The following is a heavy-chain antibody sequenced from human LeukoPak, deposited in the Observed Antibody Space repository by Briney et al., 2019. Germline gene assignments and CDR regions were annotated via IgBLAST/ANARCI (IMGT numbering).Heavy chain of an antibody. CDR3: ARGLWTFDN. CDR2: TKQDGSEK. CDR1: GFTLSTYW. J-gene: IGHJ4*02. V-gene: IGHV3-7*01. Sequence: PGGSLRLSCVVSGFTLSTYWMTWVRQAPGKGLEWVANTKQDGSEKDYVDSVKGRFTISRDNAKNSLYLQMNSLRAEDTAVYYCARGLWTFDNWGQGALVTVSS. D-gene: IGHD2-21*01.